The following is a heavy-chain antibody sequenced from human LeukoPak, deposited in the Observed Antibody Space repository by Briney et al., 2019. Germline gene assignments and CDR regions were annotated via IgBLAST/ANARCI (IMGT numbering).Heavy chain of an antibody. D-gene: IGHD5-18*01. CDR3: ANEVEDTAMVLPGDY. V-gene: IGHV1-69*13. Sequence: SVKVSCKASGGTFSSYAISWVRQAPGQGLEWMGGIIPIFGTANYAQKFQGRVTITADESTSTAYMELSSLRSEDTAVYYCANEVEDTAMVLPGDYWGQGTLVTVSS. CDR2: IIPIFGTA. J-gene: IGHJ4*02. CDR1: GGTFSSYA.